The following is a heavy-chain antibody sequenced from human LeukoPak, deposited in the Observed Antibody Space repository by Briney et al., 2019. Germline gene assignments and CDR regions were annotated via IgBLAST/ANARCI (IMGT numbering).Heavy chain of an antibody. Sequence: GGSLRLSCAASGFTFSDYYMSWIRQAPGKGLERVSYISSSSSYTNYADSVKGRFTISRDNAKNSLYLQMNSLRAEDTAVYYCARDQAQSSSTLGYYYYGMDVWGQGTTVTVSS. CDR2: ISSSSSYT. V-gene: IGHV3-11*05. J-gene: IGHJ6*02. D-gene: IGHD2-2*01. CDR1: GFTFSDYY. CDR3: ARDQAQSSSTLGYYYYGMDV.